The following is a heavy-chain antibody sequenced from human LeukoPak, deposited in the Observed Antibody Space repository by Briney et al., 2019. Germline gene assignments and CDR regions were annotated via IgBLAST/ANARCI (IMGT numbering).Heavy chain of an antibody. D-gene: IGHD3-10*01. CDR1: GFTFSSYA. Sequence: GGSLRLSCAASGFTFSSYAMSWVRQAPGKGLEWVSAISGSGGSTYYADSVKGRFTISRDNSKNTLYLQMNSLRAEDTAVYYCAKFRTDYYGSGSYYTPHYYGMDVWGQGTTVTVSS. J-gene: IGHJ6*02. CDR2: ISGSGGST. CDR3: AKFRTDYYGSGSYYTPHYYGMDV. V-gene: IGHV3-23*01.